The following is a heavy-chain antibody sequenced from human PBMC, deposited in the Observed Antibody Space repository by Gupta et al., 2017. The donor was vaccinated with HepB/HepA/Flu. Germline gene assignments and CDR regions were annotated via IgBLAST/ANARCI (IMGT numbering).Heavy chain of an antibody. J-gene: IGHJ6*02. CDR2: ISSSSSYI. Sequence: EVQLVESGGGLVKPGGSLRLSCAASGFTFSSYSMNWVRQAPGKGLEWVSSISSSSSYIYYADSVKGRGTISRDNAKNALYRQMNSLRAEDTAVYDCARADMLMGYATSYYGMDVWGQGTTVTVSS. CDR3: ARADMLMGYATSYYGMDV. CDR1: GFTFSSYS. V-gene: IGHV3-21*01. D-gene: IGHD2-8*01.